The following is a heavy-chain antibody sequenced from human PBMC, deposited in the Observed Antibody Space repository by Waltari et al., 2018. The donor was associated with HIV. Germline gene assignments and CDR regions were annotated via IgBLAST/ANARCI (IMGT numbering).Heavy chain of an antibody. V-gene: IGHV3-7*01. CDR3: ARLFQDSSGPRYFDR. J-gene: IGHJ2*01. CDR1: GFIFSSHW. CDR2: IKQDGSEK. Sequence: EVQLVESGGVLVQPGGSLRLSCAASGFIFSSHWMSWVRQAPGKGLEWVANIKQDGSEKYYVDSAKGRFTISRDNAKNSLYLQMNSLRAEDTAVYYCARLFQDSSGPRYFDRWGRGTLVTVSS. D-gene: IGHD6-25*01.